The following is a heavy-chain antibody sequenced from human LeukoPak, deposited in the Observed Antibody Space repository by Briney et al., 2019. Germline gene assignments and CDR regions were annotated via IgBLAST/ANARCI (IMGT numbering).Heavy chain of an antibody. CDR2: IYYSGST. J-gene: IGHJ4*02. V-gene: IGHV4-39*07. Sequence: SETLSLTCTVSGGSISSSSYYWGSIRQPPGKGLEWIGSIYYSGSTYYNPSLKSRVTISVDTSKNQFSLKLSSVTAADTAVYYCARESGTGWGQGTLVTVSS. CDR1: GGSISSSSYY. CDR3: ARESGTG.